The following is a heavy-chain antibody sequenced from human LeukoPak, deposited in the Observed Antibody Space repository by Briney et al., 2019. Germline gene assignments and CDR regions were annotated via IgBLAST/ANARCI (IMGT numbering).Heavy chain of an antibody. CDR1: GYTLTELS. D-gene: IGHD6-19*01. V-gene: IGHV1-24*01. CDR2: FDPEDGET. CDR3: ATVYSSGWFFDY. J-gene: IGHJ4*02. Sequence: GASVKVSCKVSGYTLTELSMHWVRQAPGKGLEWMGGFDPEDGETIYAQKFQGRVTMTEDTSTDAAYMELSSLRSEDTAVYYCATVYSSGWFFDYWGQGTLVTVSS.